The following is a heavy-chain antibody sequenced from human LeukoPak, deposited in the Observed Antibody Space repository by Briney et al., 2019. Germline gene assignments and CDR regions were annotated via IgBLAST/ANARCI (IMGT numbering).Heavy chain of an antibody. V-gene: IGHV4-30-2*01. CDR2: IYHSGST. Sequence: SETLSLTCTVSGGSISSGGYYWSWIRQPPGKGLEWIGYIYHSGSTYYNPSLKSRVTISVDRSKNQFSLKLSSVTAADTAVYYCARGQIAAAGMGGWFDPWGQGTLVTVSS. D-gene: IGHD6-13*01. CDR1: GGSISSGGYY. CDR3: ARGQIAAAGMGGWFDP. J-gene: IGHJ5*02.